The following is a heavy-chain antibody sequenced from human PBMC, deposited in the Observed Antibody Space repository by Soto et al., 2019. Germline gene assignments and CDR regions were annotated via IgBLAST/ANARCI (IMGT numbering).Heavy chain of an antibody. CDR1: GYTFTGYY. CDR3: ARGDGRGLGYDFWSGLSQIHYYYYYMDV. J-gene: IGHJ6*03. Sequence: ASVKVSCKASGYTFTGYYMHWVRQAPGQGLEWMGIINPSGGSTGYAQKFQGRVTMTRDTSISTVCMELSSLRSEDTAVYYCARGDGRGLGYDFWSGLSQIHYYYYYMDVWGKGTTVTVSS. D-gene: IGHD3-3*01. V-gene: IGHV1-46*01. CDR2: INPSGGST.